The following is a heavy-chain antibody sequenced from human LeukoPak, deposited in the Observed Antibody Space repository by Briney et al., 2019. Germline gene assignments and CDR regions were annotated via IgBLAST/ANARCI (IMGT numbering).Heavy chain of an antibody. V-gene: IGHV3-30*18. Sequence: PGGSLRLSCAASGFTFSSYGMHWVRQAPGKGLEWVAVISYDGSNKYYADSVKGRFTISRDNSKNTLCLQMNSLRAEDTAVYYCAKEWGCSGGSCYSDYYGMDVWGQGTTVTVSS. J-gene: IGHJ6*02. D-gene: IGHD2-15*01. CDR3: AKEWGCSGGSCYSDYYGMDV. CDR1: GFTFSSYG. CDR2: ISYDGSNK.